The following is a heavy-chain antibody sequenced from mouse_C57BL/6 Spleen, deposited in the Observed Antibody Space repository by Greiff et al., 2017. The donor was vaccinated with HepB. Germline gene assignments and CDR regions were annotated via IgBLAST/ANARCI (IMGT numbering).Heavy chain of an antibody. D-gene: IGHD2-3*01. J-gene: IGHJ4*01. CDR1: GYSITSGYY. Sequence: LLESGPGLVKPSQSLSLTCSVTGYSITSGYYWNWIRQFPGNKLEWMGYISYDGSNNYNPSLKNRISITRDTSKNQFFLKLNSVTTEDTATYYCARWLLFYAMDYWGQGTSVTVSS. V-gene: IGHV3-6*01. CDR2: ISYDGSN. CDR3: ARWLLFYAMDY.